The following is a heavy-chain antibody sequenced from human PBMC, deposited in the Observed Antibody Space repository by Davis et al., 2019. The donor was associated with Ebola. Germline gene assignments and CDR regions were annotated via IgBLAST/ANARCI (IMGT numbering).Heavy chain of an antibody. D-gene: IGHD4-17*01. CDR3: ARGVTVTTIIYYYYGMDV. J-gene: IGHJ6*02. V-gene: IGHV4-59*12. CDR2: IYYSGST. Sequence: MPSETLSLTCTVSGGSISSYYWSWIRQPPGKGLEWIGYIYYSGSTYYNPSLKSRVTISVDTSKNQFSLKLSSVTAADTAVYYCARGVTVTTIIYYYYGMDVWGQGTTVTVSS. CDR1: GGSISSYY.